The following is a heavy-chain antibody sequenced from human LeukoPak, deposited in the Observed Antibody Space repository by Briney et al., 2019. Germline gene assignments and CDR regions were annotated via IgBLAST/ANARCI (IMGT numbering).Heavy chain of an antibody. CDR2: ISGSGGST. CDR1: GFTFGDYA. V-gene: IGHV3-23*01. Sequence: GGSLRLSCTASGFTFGDYAMSWFRQAPGKGLEWVSTISGSGGSTYSTDSVKGRFTISRDNSKSTLYLQMNSLRVEDTAIYYCAKGGPQFFDYWGQGTLVTVSS. J-gene: IGHJ4*02. D-gene: IGHD5-24*01. CDR3: AKGGPQFFDY.